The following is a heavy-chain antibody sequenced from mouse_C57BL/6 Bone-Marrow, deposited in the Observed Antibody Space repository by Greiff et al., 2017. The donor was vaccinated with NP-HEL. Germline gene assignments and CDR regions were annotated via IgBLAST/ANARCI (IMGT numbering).Heavy chain of an antibody. V-gene: IGHV5-16*01. CDR3: ATIYRGAMDY. CDR1: GFTFSDYY. CDR2: INYDGSST. J-gene: IGHJ4*01. D-gene: IGHD1-1*01. Sequence: EVKLVESEGGLVQPGSSMKLSCTASGFTFSDYYMAWVRQVPEKGLEWVANINYDGSSTYYLDSLKSRFIISRDNAKNILYLQMSILKSEDTATYYCATIYRGAMDYWGQGTSVTVSS.